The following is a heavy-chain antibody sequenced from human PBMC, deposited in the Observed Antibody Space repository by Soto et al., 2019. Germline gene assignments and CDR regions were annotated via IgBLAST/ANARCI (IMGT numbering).Heavy chain of an antibody. CDR3: AGVGVVDGYNDFNF. J-gene: IGHJ4*02. CDR2: IYYSGST. D-gene: IGHD5-12*01. Sequence: SETLSLTCTVSGGSISRYYWNWIRQPPGKGLEWIGYIYYSGSTNYNPSLKSRVTISVDTSKNQFSLKLSSVTAADTAVYFCAGVGVVDGYNDFNFWVQGPQVTVS. CDR1: GGSISRYY. V-gene: IGHV4-59*01.